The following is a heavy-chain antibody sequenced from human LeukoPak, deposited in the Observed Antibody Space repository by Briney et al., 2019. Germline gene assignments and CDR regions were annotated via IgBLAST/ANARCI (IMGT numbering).Heavy chain of an antibody. D-gene: IGHD3-3*01. Sequence: GGSLRLSCAASGFTFSNAWMSRVRQAPGKGLEWVGRIKSKTDGGTTDYAAPVKGRFAISRDDSKNTLYLQMNSLKTEDTAVYYCTTDQSDFWSGSSYGMDVWGQGTTVTVSS. J-gene: IGHJ6*02. V-gene: IGHV3-15*01. CDR3: TTDQSDFWSGSSYGMDV. CDR1: GFTFSNAW. CDR2: IKSKTDGGTT.